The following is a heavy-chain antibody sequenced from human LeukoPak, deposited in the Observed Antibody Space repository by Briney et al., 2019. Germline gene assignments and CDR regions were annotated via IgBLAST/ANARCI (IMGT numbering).Heavy chain of an antibody. CDR2: IKSKTDGGTT. CDR3: TTSYRYYYYYMDV. J-gene: IGHJ6*03. D-gene: IGHD1-26*01. V-gene: IGHV3-15*01. Sequence: GGSLRLSCAASGFTFSNAWMSWVRQAPGKGPEWVGRIKSKTDGGTTDYAAPVKGRFTISRDDSKNTLYLQMNSLKTEDTAVYYCTTSYRYYYYYMDVWGKGTTVTISS. CDR1: GFTFSNAW.